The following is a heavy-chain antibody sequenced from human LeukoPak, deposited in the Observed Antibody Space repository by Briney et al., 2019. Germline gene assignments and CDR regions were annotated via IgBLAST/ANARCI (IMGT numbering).Heavy chain of an antibody. CDR2: IYYSGST. D-gene: IGHD3-22*01. CDR3: ARVSNLYYYDSSDFVYYFDY. J-gene: IGHJ4*02. V-gene: IGHV4-59*01. CDR1: GGSISSYY. Sequence: PSETLSLTCTVSGGSISSYYWSWIRQPPGKGLEWIGYIYYSGSTNYNPSLKSRVTISVDTSKNQLSLKLSSVTAADTAVYYCARVSNLYYYDSSDFVYYFDYWGQGTLVTVSS.